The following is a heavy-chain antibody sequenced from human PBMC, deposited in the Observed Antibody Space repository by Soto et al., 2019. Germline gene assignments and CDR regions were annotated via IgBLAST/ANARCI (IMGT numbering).Heavy chain of an antibody. CDR3: ARDDSGWNYLSYYYGMDV. V-gene: IGHV3-30-3*01. CDR1: GFTFSSYA. D-gene: IGHD1-7*01. J-gene: IGHJ6*02. CDR2: ISYDGSNK. Sequence: QVQLVESGGGVVQPGRSLRLSCAASGFTFSSYAMHWVRQAPGKGLEWVAVISYDGSNKYYADSVKGRFTISRDNSKNTLYLQMNSLRAEDTAVYYCARDDSGWNYLSYYYGMDVWGQGTTVTVSS.